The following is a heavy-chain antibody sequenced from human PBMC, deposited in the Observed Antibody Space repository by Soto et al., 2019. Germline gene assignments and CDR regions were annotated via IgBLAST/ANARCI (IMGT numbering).Heavy chain of an antibody. CDR3: AKGIVYYYDSSGYFAC. V-gene: IGHV3-23*01. Sequence: GGSLRLSCAASGFTFRSYAMSWVRQAPGKGLEWVSAISGSGGSTYYADSVKGRFTISRDNSKNTLYLQMNSLRAEDTAVYYCAKGIVYYYDSSGYFACWGQGTLVTVSS. CDR1: GFTFRSYA. CDR2: ISGSGGST. D-gene: IGHD3-22*01. J-gene: IGHJ4*02.